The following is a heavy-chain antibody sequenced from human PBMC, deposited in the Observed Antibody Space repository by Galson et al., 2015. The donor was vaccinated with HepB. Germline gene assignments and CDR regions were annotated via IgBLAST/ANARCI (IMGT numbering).Heavy chain of an antibody. CDR2: INPSGGST. Sequence: SVKVSCKASGYTFTSYYMHWVRQAPGQGLEWMGIINPSGGSTSHAQKFQGRVTMTRDTSTSTVYMELSSLRSEDTAVYYCARDVRDYDYRGDYYYGMDVWGQGTTVTVSS. D-gene: IGHD5-12*01. J-gene: IGHJ6*02. V-gene: IGHV1-46*01. CDR1: GYTFTSYY. CDR3: ARDVRDYDYRGDYYYGMDV.